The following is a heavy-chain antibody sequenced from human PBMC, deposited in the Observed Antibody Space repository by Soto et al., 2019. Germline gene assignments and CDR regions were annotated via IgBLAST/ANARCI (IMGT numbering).Heavy chain of an antibody. Sequence: QVQLVQSGAEVQKPGSSVKVSCKASGGTFSDYAMNWVRQAPGQGLEWMGGIFPVFGTVNYAQKFQGRVTITADESTSTAYIEVYSLRAEDTAVYYCARQRYTGYDYVVVYGMDVWGQGTTVTVSS. D-gene: IGHD5-12*01. CDR1: GGTFSDYA. CDR2: IFPVFGTV. J-gene: IGHJ6*02. V-gene: IGHV1-69*01. CDR3: ARQRYTGYDYVVVYGMDV.